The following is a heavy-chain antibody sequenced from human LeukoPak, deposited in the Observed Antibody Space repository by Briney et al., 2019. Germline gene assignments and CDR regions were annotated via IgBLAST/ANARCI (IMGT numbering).Heavy chain of an antibody. J-gene: IGHJ5*02. Sequence: GGSLRLSCAASGFTFSKYWMRWVRQAPGKGLESVANINEDGSQKFYGDSIRGPFTVSRDNAKNSLYLQMNSLRAEDTAVYFCARVLTNNPYDVWDLWGQGILVTVSS. V-gene: IGHV3-7*01. CDR2: INEDGSQK. D-gene: IGHD3-16*01. CDR3: ARVLTNNPYDVWDL. CDR1: GFTFSKYW.